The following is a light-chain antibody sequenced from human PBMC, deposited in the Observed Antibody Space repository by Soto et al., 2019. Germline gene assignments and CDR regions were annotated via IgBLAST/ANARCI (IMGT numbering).Light chain of an antibody. CDR3: QQYGGSPFT. J-gene: IGKJ3*01. Sequence: EMALTQSPGTLSLSPGESATLSCRASQSVSSSYLAWYQQKPGQAPRLLIYAASSRATGIPDRFSGSGSGTDFTLTISRLEPEDFAVYYCQQYGGSPFTFGPGTKVDI. V-gene: IGKV3-20*01. CDR2: AAS. CDR1: QSVSSSY.